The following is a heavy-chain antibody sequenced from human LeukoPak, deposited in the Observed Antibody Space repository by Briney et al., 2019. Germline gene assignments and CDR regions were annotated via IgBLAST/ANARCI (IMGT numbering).Heavy chain of an antibody. CDR1: GFTFSSYA. CDR2: ISGSGGST. Sequence: TGGSLRLSCAASGFTFSSYAMSWVRQAPGKGLEWVSAISGSGGSTYYADSVKGRFTISRDNSKNTLYLQMNSLRAEDTAVYYCAKTPAAGYCSGGSCYSGSYYYYGMDVWGQGTTVTVSS. V-gene: IGHV3-23*01. CDR3: AKTPAAGYCSGGSCYSGSYYYYGMDV. D-gene: IGHD2-15*01. J-gene: IGHJ6*02.